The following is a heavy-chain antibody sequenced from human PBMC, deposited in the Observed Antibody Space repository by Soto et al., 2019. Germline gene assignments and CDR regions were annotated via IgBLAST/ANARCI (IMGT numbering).Heavy chain of an antibody. V-gene: IGHV4-31*03. CDR1: GGSISSSGYY. D-gene: IGHD6-6*01. CDR3: ARASGSSDAFDV. CDR2: IYYSGST. J-gene: IGHJ3*01. Sequence: QVQLQESGPGLVKPSQTLSLTCTVSGGSISSSGYYWSWIRQHPGKGREWIGYIYYSGSTHYIPSLKSRLTISVDTSKNQFSLKLSSVSAADTAVDYCARASGSSDAFDVWGQGTVVTVAS.